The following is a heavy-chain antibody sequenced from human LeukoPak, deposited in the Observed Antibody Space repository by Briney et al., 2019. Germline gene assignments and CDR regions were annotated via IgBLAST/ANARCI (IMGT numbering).Heavy chain of an antibody. CDR3: ARDPPYGDYRDY. CDR2: IYTSGST. CDR1: GGSISSGSYY. Sequence: SQTLSLTCTVSGGSISSGSYYWSWIRQPAGKGLEWIGRIYTSGSTNYNPSLKRRVTISVDTSKNQFSLKLSSVTAADTAVYYCARDPPYGDYRDYWGQGTLVTVSS. V-gene: IGHV4-61*02. D-gene: IGHD4-17*01. J-gene: IGHJ4*02.